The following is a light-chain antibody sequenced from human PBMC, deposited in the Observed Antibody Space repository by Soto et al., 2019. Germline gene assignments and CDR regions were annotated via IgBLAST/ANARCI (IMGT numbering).Light chain of an antibody. CDR3: QQSYSTQVT. CDR1: QSISSY. Sequence: DIQMTQSPSSLSASVGDRVTITCRASQSISSYLNWYQQKPGKAPKLLIYAASSLQSGVPSRFSGSGSGTDFPLTISSLQPEDFATYYGQQSYSTQVTLGQGTKREIK. CDR2: AAS. V-gene: IGKV1-39*01. J-gene: IGKJ2*01.